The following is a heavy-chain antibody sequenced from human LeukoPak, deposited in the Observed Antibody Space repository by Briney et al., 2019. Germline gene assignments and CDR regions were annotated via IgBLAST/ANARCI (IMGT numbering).Heavy chain of an antibody. CDR1: GGSFSGYY. J-gene: IGHJ4*02. D-gene: IGHD3-16*02. Sequence: SETLSLTCAVYGGSFSGYYWSWIRQPPGKGLEWIGEINHSRSTNYNPSLKSRVTISVDTSKNQFSLQLSSVTAADTAVYYCARGISFLSDYVWGSYRRYSFFDYWGQGTLVTVSS. CDR2: INHSRST. V-gene: IGHV4-34*01. CDR3: ARGISFLSDYVWGSYRRYSFFDY.